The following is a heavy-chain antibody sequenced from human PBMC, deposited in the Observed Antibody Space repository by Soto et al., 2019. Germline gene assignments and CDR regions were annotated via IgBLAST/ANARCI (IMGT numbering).Heavy chain of an antibody. D-gene: IGHD2-8*01. Sequence: QVQLQESGPGLVKPSQTLSLTCSVSGSYISSGGNYWSWIRQHPGKGLEWIGFIYYTGHTKYNAALKSRVNISGDMSQNQFSLTLTSVTAADTAVYYCAREDINESFFDSWGPGILVTVSS. CDR2: IYYTGHT. CDR1: GSYISSGGNY. CDR3: AREDINESFFDS. J-gene: IGHJ4*02. V-gene: IGHV4-31*03.